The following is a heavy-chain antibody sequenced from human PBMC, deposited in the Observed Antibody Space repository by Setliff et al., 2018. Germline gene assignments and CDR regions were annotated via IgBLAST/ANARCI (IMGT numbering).Heavy chain of an antibody. CDR2: IKGKNDGLAT. Sequence: GESLKISCAASGFTFSTAWMNWVRQAPGKGLEWVGRIKGKNDGLATDYAAPVKGRFTISRDDSKNTLYLQMNSLKTEDTAVYYCTTDPSPTFGGVIGAAVDFWGQGTMVTVS. V-gene: IGHV3-15*07. CDR3: TTDPSPTFGGVIGAAVDF. D-gene: IGHD3-16*01. CDR1: GFTFSTAW. J-gene: IGHJ3*01.